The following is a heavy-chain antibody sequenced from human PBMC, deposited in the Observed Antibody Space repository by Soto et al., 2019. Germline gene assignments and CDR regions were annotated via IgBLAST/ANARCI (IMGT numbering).Heavy chain of an antibody. D-gene: IGHD4-17*01. J-gene: IGHJ4*02. CDR3: AKAIDYGDYASDY. Sequence: GGSVRLSCAASGFTFDDYAMHWVRQAPGKGLEWVSGISWNSGSIGYADSVKGRFTISRDNARNSLYLQMNSLRAEDTALYYCAKAIDYGDYASDYWGQGTLVTVSS. V-gene: IGHV3-9*01. CDR2: ISWNSGSI. CDR1: GFTFDDYA.